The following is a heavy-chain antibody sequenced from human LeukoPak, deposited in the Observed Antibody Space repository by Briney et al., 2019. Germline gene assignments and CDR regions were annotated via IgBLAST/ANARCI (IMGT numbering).Heavy chain of an antibody. CDR3: ANGRRTGTPPN. CDR1: GFTFDDYA. D-gene: IGHD1-7*01. V-gene: IGHV3-23*01. Sequence: GGSLRLSCAASGFTFDDYAMHWVRQAPGKGLEWVSLISGSGGSTYYADSVKGRFTISRDNSKNTLYLQMNSLRAEDTAVYYCANGRRTGTPPNWGQGTLVTVSS. CDR2: ISGSGGST. J-gene: IGHJ4*02.